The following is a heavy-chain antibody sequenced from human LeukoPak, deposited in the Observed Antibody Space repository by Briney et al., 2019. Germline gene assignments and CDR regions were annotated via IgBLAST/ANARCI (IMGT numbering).Heavy chain of an antibody. V-gene: IGHV3-64*01. Sequence: GGSLRLSCAASGFVFSDYTMHWVRQAPGKGLEYVSAITPNGDGTFYTRSVRGRFTISRDNSWNTVFLQMGSLTTDDMAVYYCVRHDAWGSYDCWGRGTLVSVSS. J-gene: IGHJ4*02. CDR3: VRHDAWGSYDC. CDR2: ITPNGDGT. D-gene: IGHD3-16*01. CDR1: GFVFSDYT.